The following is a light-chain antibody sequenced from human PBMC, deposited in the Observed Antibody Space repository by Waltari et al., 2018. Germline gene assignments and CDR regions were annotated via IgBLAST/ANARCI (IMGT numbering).Light chain of an antibody. CDR1: QSFVHSDGNTY. V-gene: IGKV2-30*02. Sequence: DVVMTQSPLSLPVTLGQPASIPCRSSQSFVHSDGNTYLSWFQQRPGQSPRRLIYKVSNRDSGVPDRFSGSGSGTDFTLKISRVEAEDVAIYYCMQGIHWPRSFGQGTKAEIE. CDR2: KVS. J-gene: IGKJ1*01. CDR3: MQGIHWPRS.